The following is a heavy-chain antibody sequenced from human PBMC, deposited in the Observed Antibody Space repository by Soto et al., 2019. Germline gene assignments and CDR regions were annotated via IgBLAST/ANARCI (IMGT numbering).Heavy chain of an antibody. CDR3: TSGYCSGGSCPPPGP. D-gene: IGHD2-15*01. CDR2: INHSGST. J-gene: IGHJ5*02. Sequence: PSETLSLTCAVYGGSFSGYYWSWIRQPPGKGLEWIGEINHSGSTDYNPSLKSRVTISVDTSKNQFSLKLSSVTAADTAVYYCTSGYCSGGSCPPPGPWGQGTLVTVSS. CDR1: GGSFSGYY. V-gene: IGHV4-34*01.